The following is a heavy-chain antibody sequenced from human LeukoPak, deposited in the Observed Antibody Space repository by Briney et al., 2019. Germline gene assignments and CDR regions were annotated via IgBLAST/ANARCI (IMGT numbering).Heavy chain of an antibody. D-gene: IGHD4-17*01. V-gene: IGHV3-20*04. CDR1: GFTFSSYW. Sequence: GGSLRLSCAASGFTFSSYWMSWVRQAPGKGLEWVSRSSWNGSVVGYGDSVKGRFTISRDNAKNSLFLQMNSLRVEDTGLYYCVRYYGAYGGWFDRWGQGTLVTVSS. CDR3: VRYYGAYGGWFDR. CDR2: SSWNGSVV. J-gene: IGHJ5*02.